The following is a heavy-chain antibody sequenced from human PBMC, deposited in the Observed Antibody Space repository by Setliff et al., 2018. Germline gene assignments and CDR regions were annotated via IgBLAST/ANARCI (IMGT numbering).Heavy chain of an antibody. J-gene: IGHJ3*02. V-gene: IGHV1-18*01. CDR1: GYRFTTYG. CDR2: ISPYNGNT. Sequence: ASVKVSCKASGYRFTTYGINWVRQAPGQGLEWMGWISPYNGNTKYAQKFQGRVTMTADTSTSTAYMELRSLRFDDTAVYYCARRWETGDQDAYDIWGQGTMVTVSS. CDR3: ARRWETGDQDAYDI. D-gene: IGHD7-27*01.